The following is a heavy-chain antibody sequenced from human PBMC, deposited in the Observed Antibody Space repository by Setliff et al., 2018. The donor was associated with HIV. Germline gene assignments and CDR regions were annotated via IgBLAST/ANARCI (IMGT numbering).Heavy chain of an antibody. V-gene: IGHV1-18*01. Sequence: ASVKVSCKASGYTFTTYGFNWVRQAPGQGLEWMGWISASSDNTNYAQKFQGRVTLTTDTSTNTVYMELKSLRSDDTAVYFCARGQLDRHLRSDVPFDIWGQGAMVTVS. J-gene: IGHJ3*02. D-gene: IGHD1-1*01. CDR1: GYTFTTYG. CDR3: ARGQLDRHLRSDVPFDI. CDR2: ISASSDNT.